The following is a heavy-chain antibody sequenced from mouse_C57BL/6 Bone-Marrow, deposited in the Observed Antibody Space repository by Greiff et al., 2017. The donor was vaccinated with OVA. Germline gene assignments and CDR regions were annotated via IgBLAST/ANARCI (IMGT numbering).Heavy chain of an antibody. CDR2: ISSGSSTI. J-gene: IGHJ1*03. V-gene: IGHV5-17*01. CDR1: GFTFSDYG. Sequence: EVKLMESGGGLVKPGGSLKLSCAASGFTFSDYGMHWVRQAPEKGLEWVAYISSGSSTIYYADTVKGRFTISRDNAKNTLFLQMTSLRSEDTAMYYCASTTVVARRYFDVWGTGTTVTVSS. D-gene: IGHD1-1*01. CDR3: ASTTVVARRYFDV.